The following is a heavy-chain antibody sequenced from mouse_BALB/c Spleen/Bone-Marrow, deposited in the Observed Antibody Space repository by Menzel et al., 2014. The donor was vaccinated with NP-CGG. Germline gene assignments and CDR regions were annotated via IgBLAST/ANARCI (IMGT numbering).Heavy chain of an antibody. CDR3: ARGEIYYYGSTHYFDY. CDR1: GFTFSSYA. Sequence: LQQSGGGLVKPGGSLKLSCAASGFTFSSYAMSWVRQTPEKRLEWVASITRGGNTYHPDSVKGRFTISRDNARDILYLQMSSLRSEDTAMYYCARGEIYYYGSTHYFDYWGQGTTLTVSS. D-gene: IGHD1-1*01. CDR2: ITRGGNT. J-gene: IGHJ2*01. V-gene: IGHV5-6-5*01.